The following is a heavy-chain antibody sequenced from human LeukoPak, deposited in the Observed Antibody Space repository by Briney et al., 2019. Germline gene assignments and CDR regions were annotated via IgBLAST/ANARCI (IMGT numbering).Heavy chain of an antibody. V-gene: IGHV3-30*04. D-gene: IGHD3-22*01. CDR1: GFTFSSYA. J-gene: IGHJ4*02. CDR3: ARDPGSPYYDSSGYFDY. Sequence: GRSLRLSCAASGFTFSSYAMHWVRQAPGKGLEWVAVISYDGSNKYYADSVKGRFTISRDNSKNSLYLQMNSLRAEDTAVYYCARDPGSPYYDSSGYFDYWGQGTLVTVSS. CDR2: ISYDGSNK.